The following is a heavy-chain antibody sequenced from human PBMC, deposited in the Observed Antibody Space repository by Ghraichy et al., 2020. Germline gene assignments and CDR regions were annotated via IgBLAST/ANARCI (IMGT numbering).Heavy chain of an antibody. Sequence: LSLTCAASGFTFSSYAMSWVRQAPGKGLEWVSAISGSGGSTYYADSVKGRFTISRDNSKNTLYLQMNSLRAEDTAVYYCAKDVGATGWEGGSDYWGQGTLVTVSS. CDR1: GFTFSSYA. D-gene: IGHD1-26*01. CDR3: AKDVGATGWEGGSDY. CDR2: ISGSGGST. V-gene: IGHV3-23*01. J-gene: IGHJ4*02.